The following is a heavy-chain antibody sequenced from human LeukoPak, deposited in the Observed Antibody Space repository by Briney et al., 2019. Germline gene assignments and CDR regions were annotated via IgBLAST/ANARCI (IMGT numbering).Heavy chain of an antibody. V-gene: IGHV3-23*01. J-gene: IGHJ4*02. D-gene: IGHD3-10*01. CDR1: GFTFSSYA. CDR2: ISGSGGST. Sequence: PGGSLRLSCAASGFTFSSYAMSWVRQAPGKGLEWVSAISGSGGSTYYADSVEGRFTISRDNSKSTLYLQMNSLRAEDTAVYYCAKVRFGDLSPFDYWGQGTLVTVSS. CDR3: AKVRFGDLSPFDY.